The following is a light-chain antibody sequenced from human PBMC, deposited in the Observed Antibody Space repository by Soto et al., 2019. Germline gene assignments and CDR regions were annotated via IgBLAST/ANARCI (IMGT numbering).Light chain of an antibody. V-gene: IGKV3-11*01. CDR1: QSVYTY. Sequence: EIVLTQSPATLSLSPGERATLSCRASQSVYTYLAWYQQKPGHAPRLLIYVASKRATGIPARFSGSGSGTDFTLTISSLEPEDFAVYYCQQRTNWPPTWTFGQGTKVEIK. CDR2: VAS. CDR3: QQRTNWPPTWT. J-gene: IGKJ1*01.